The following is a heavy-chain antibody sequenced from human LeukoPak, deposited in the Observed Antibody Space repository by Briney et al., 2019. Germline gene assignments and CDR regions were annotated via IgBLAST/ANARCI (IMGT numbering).Heavy chain of an antibody. CDR3: ARHSPGGYYYYGMDV. CDR2: IYYSGST. J-gene: IGHJ6*02. CDR1: GGSISSYY. V-gene: IGHV4-59*08. D-gene: IGHD2-8*02. Sequence: KPSETLSLTCTVSGGSISSYYWSWIRQPPGQGLEWIGYIYYSGSTNYNPSLKRRVTISVDTSKNQFSLKLSSVTAADTAVYYCARHSPGGYYYYGMDVWGQGTTVTVSS.